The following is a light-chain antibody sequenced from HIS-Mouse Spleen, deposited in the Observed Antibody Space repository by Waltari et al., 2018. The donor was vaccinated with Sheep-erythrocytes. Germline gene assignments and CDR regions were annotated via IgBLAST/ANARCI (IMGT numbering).Light chain of an antibody. CDR3: QQYNSYSRT. CDR1: QSISSG. V-gene: IGKV1-5*03. CDR2: KAS. Sequence: DIQMTQSPSTLSASVGDRVTITCRASQSISSGLAWYQQKPGKATKLLIYKASSLESGVPSRFSGSGSGSEFTLTISSLQPDDFATYYCQQYNSYSRTFGQGTKLEIK. J-gene: IGKJ2*01.